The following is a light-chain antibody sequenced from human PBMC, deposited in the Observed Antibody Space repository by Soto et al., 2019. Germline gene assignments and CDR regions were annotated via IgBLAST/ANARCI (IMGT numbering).Light chain of an antibody. V-gene: IGLV1-51*01. Sequence: QSVLTQPPSVSAAPGQKVTISCSGSSSNIGNNYVSWYQQLPGTAPKLLIYDNNKRPSGIPDRFSGSKSGTSATLGITGLQTGDEADYYCGTWDSSLSAGGVFGTGTKV. CDR2: DNN. CDR3: GTWDSSLSAGGV. CDR1: SSNIGNNY. J-gene: IGLJ1*01.